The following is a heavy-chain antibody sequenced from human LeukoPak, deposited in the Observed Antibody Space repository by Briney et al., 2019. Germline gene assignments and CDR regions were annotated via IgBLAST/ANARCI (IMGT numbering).Heavy chain of an antibody. J-gene: IGHJ4*02. CDR1: GFSLRNYD. CDR3: VRHWNHPAY. D-gene: IGHD1-1*01. Sequence: GGSLILSCSASGFSLRNYDIHWLRQAPGKGPEYVSGMSTNGGSTYYADSVKGRFTISRDNSKITLYLQMSSLRVEDKAVYDWVRHWNHPAYWGQGTLVTVSS. V-gene: IGHV3-64D*09. CDR2: MSTNGGST.